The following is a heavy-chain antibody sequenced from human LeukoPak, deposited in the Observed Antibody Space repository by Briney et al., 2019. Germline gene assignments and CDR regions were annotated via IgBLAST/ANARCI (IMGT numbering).Heavy chain of an antibody. CDR1: GGSFSGYY. CDR3: ARHSLYYGSGA. J-gene: IGHJ5*02. V-gene: IGHV4-34*01. CDR2: INHSGST. Sequence: PSETLSLTCAVYGGSFSGYYWSWIRQPPGKGLEWIGEINHSGSTNYNPSLKSRVTISVDTSKNQFSLKLSSVTAADTAVYYCARHSLYYGSGAWGQGTLVTVSS. D-gene: IGHD3-10*01.